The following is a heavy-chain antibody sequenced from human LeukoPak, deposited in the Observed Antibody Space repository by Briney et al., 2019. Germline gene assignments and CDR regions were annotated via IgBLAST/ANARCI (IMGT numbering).Heavy chain of an antibody. V-gene: IGHV4-31*03. J-gene: IGHJ3*02. D-gene: IGHD3-22*01. CDR1: GGSISSGGYY. Sequence: SETLSLTCTVSGGSISSGGYYWSWIRQHPGKGLEWIGYIYYSGSTFYNPSLKSRVTISVDTSKNQFSLTLSSVTAADTAVYYCARVRRIVVERRAAGSAFDIWGQGTMVTVSS. CDR3: ARVRRIVVERRAAGSAFDI. CDR2: IYYSGST.